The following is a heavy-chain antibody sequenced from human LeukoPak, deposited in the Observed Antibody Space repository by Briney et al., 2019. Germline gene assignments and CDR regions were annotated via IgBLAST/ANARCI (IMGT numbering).Heavy chain of an antibody. V-gene: IGHV1-18*01. CDR3: ARGGSNAWYLDFDN. D-gene: IGHD6-19*01. CDR1: GYTFLSFG. CDR2: ISAYNVNA. J-gene: IGHJ4*02. Sequence: GASVKVSCKASGYTFLSFGISWVRQAPGQGLEWVGWISAYNVNAKYAQNLQDRVTVTTDTSATTAYLELRSLRSDDTAVYYCARGGSNAWYLDFDNWGQGTLVTVSS.